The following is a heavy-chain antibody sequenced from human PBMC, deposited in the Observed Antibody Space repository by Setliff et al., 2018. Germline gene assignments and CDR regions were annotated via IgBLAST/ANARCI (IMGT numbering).Heavy chain of an antibody. CDR2: IYTSWST. CDR3: ARMSGFQYIDV. V-gene: IGHV4-61*09. D-gene: IGHD3-3*01. Sequence: SETLSLTCTVSGDSISSRTYYWSWVRQPAGKGLEWIGQIYTSWSTIYNPSLKSRLTISLDTSKNQFSLSLNSVTAADTAVYYCARMSGFQYIDVWDKGTTVTVSS. CDR1: GDSISSRTYY. J-gene: IGHJ6*03.